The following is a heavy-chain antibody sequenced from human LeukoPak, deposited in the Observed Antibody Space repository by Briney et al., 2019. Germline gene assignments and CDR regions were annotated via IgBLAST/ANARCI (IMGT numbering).Heavy chain of an antibody. CDR2: IHFSGSS. CDR3: ARHVRSGNNLLDD. V-gene: IGHV4-59*08. CDR1: GGSISNYY. D-gene: IGHD5-24*01. J-gene: IGHJ4*02. Sequence: SSETLSLTCTVSGGSISNYYWSWIRQPPGKGLEWIGYIHFSGSSNQNPSLKSRVTMSVDTSKNQFSLKLSSVTAADTAVYYCARHVRSGNNLLDDWGKGTPVTVSS.